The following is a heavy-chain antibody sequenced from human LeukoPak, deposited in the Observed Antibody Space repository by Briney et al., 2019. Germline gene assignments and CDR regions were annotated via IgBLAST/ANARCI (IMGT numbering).Heavy chain of an antibody. CDR3: ARHVEMATGADY. CDR2: IYYSGST. J-gene: IGHJ4*02. CDR1: GGSISSYY. V-gene: IGHV4-59*08. D-gene: IGHD5-24*01. Sequence: SETLSLTCTVSGGSISSYYWSWIRQPPGKGLEWIGYIYYSGSTNYNPSLKSRVTISVDTSKNQFSLKLSSVTAADTAVYYCARHVEMATGADYWGQGTLVAVSS.